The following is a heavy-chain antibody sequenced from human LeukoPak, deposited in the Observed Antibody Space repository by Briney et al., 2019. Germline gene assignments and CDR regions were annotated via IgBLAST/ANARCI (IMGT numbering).Heavy chain of an antibody. D-gene: IGHD3-22*01. J-gene: IGHJ6*02. CDR3: VNPGWYYDSSGYSCYYGMDV. Sequence: GGSLRLSCAASGFTFSSYGMHWVRQAPGKGLEYVSAIVSNGDSTYYADSVKGRFTISRDNAKNTLYLQMSSLRPDDTAVYYCVNPGWYYDSSGYSCYYGMDVWGQGTTVTVSS. V-gene: IGHV3-64D*09. CDR2: IVSNGDST. CDR1: GFTFSSYG.